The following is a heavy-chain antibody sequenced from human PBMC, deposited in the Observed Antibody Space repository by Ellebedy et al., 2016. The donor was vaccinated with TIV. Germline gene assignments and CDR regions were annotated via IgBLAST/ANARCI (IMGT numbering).Heavy chain of an antibody. CDR3: TRGRGSSSWLGNY. J-gene: IGHJ4*02. V-gene: IGHV3-48*02. CDR2: ISGWTGTSTTI. CDR1: GFTFSRYS. D-gene: IGHD6-13*01. Sequence: GESLKISCAAPGFTFSRYSMNWVRQAPGKGPEWVSFISGWTGTSTTIYYADSVKGRFTISRDNAKNTLYLQMKSLRDEDTAVYYCTRGRGSSSWLGNYWGQGALVTVSS.